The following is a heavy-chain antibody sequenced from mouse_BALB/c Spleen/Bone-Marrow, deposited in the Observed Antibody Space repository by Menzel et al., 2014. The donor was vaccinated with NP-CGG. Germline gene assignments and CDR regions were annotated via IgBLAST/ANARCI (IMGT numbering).Heavy chain of an antibody. J-gene: IGHJ3*01. D-gene: IGHD2-14*01. CDR3: ARYDYRYSWFAY. CDR2: IDPANGNT. Sequence: EVQGVESGAELVKPGASVKLSCTASGFNIKDTYMHWVKQRPEQGLEWIGRIDPANGNTKYDPKFQGKATITTETSSNTAYLQLRSLTSEDTAVYYCARYDYRYSWFAYWGQGTLVTVSA. V-gene: IGHV14-3*02. CDR1: GFNIKDTY.